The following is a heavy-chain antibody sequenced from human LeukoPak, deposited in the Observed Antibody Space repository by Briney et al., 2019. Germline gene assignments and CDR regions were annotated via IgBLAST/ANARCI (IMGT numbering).Heavy chain of an antibody. J-gene: IGHJ4*02. CDR2: INPSSGGT. V-gene: IGHV1-2*02. CDR1: GYTFTGYY. D-gene: IGHD1/OR15-1a*01. CDR3: ARDPRRWNIDY. Sequence: ASVKVSCKASGYTFTGYYMHWVRQAPGQGLEWMGWINPSSGGTNYAQKFQGRVTMTRDTSISTAYMELSRLRSDDTAVHYCARDPRRWNIDYWGQGTLVTVSS.